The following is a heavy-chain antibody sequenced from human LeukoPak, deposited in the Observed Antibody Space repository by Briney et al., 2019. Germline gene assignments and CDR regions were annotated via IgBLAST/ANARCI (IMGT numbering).Heavy chain of an antibody. CDR1: GYKLTNNW. D-gene: IGHD5-12*01. J-gene: IGHJ4*02. V-gene: IGHV5-51*01. CDR3: AKQYSGFDYYFDY. CDR2: IYPGDSDT. Sequence: PGESLKISCKISGYKLTNNWIGWVRQVPGKGLEWMGIIYPGDSDTRYSPSFQGQVTISADKSISTAYLQWSSLKASDTAMYYCAKQYSGFDYYFDYWGQGTLVTVSS.